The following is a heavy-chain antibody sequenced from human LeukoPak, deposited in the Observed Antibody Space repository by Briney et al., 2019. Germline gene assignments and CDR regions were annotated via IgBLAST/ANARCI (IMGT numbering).Heavy chain of an antibody. J-gene: IGHJ4*02. V-gene: IGHV3-7*01. Sequence: GGSLRLSCAASGFTFSGHWMSWVRQAPGKGLEWVANINQGGSDKYYVGSVRGRFTISRDNANNLLYLQMNSLRGEDTAVYYCTRDRSRAEDDWGQGTLVTVSS. CDR2: INQGGSDK. CDR3: TRDRSRAEDD. CDR1: GFTFSGHW. D-gene: IGHD1-14*01.